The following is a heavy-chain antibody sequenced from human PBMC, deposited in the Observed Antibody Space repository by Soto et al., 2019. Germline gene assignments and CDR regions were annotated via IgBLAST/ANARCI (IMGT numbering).Heavy chain of an antibody. CDR3: ARDRMIVVVGYYYGMDV. CDR2: IWYDGSNK. CDR1: GFTFSSYG. J-gene: IGHJ6*02. V-gene: IGHV3-33*01. Sequence: HPGGSLRLSCAASGFTFSSYGMHWVRQAPGKGLEWVAVIWYDGSNKYYADSVKGRFTISRDNSKNTLYLQMNSLRAEDTAVYYCARDRMIVVVGYYYGMDVWGQGTTVTVSS. D-gene: IGHD3-22*01.